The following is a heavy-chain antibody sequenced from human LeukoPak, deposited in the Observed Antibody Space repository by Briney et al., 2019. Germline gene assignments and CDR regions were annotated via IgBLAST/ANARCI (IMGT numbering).Heavy chain of an antibody. Sequence: SETLSLTCTVSGGSISSHYWSWIRQPPGKGLEWIAYISYSGSTNYTPSFKSRVTRSVDTSKNRFSLKLTSVTAADTAVYYCARDPVVVYYDSSGYYSLTTPYYFDYWGQGTLVTVSS. V-gene: IGHV4-59*11. CDR2: ISYSGST. CDR1: GGSISSHY. D-gene: IGHD3-22*01. CDR3: ARDPVVVYYDSSGYYSLTTPYYFDY. J-gene: IGHJ4*02.